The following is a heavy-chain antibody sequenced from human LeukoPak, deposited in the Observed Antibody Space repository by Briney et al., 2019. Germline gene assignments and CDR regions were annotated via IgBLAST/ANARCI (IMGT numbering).Heavy chain of an antibody. J-gene: IGHJ4*02. CDR3: ARGYIAAAGTIDY. CDR2: INPNSGGT. CDR1: GYTFTGYY. V-gene: IGHV1-2*06. D-gene: IGHD6-13*01. Sequence: ASVKVSCKASGYTFTGYYIHWVRQAPGQGLEWMGRINPNSGGTDYAQKFQGRVTMTRDTSISTAYMELSRLRSDDTAVYYCARGYIAAAGTIDYWGQGTLVTVSS.